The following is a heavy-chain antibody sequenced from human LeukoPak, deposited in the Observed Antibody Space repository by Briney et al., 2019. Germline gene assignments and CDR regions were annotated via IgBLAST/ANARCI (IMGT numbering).Heavy chain of an antibody. V-gene: IGHV3-30*04. CDR1: GFTFSSYA. D-gene: IGHD1-26*01. CDR3: ARLGGRRRQVYYYYGMDV. Sequence: GGSLRLSCAASGFTFSSYAMHWVRQAPGKGLEWVAVISYDGSNKYYADSVKGRFTISRDNAKNSLYLQMNSLRAEDTAVYYCARLGGRRRQVYYYYGMDVWGQGTTVTVSS. CDR2: ISYDGSNK. J-gene: IGHJ6*02.